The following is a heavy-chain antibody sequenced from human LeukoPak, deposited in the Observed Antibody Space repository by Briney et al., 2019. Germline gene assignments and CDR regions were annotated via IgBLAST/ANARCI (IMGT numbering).Heavy chain of an antibody. D-gene: IGHD2-8*01. CDR3: ARDSIVRGNIGNDMDV. Sequence: GGALRLSCAASGFTFSDYYMSWIRQAPGKGLEWVSYISSSGSTIYYADSVKGRFTISRDNAKNSLYLQMNSLRAEDTAVYYCARDSIVRGNIGNDMDVWGKGTTVTVSS. V-gene: IGHV3-11*01. CDR1: GFTFSDYY. CDR2: ISSSGSTI. J-gene: IGHJ6*03.